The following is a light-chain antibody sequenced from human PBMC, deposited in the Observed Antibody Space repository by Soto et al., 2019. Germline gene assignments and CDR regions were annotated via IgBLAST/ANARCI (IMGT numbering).Light chain of an antibody. Sequence: NFMLTQPHSVSESPGKTVTISCTRSSGNIASNYVQWYQQRPGSAPTIVIYEDNQRPSGVPDRFSGSLDSSSNSASLTISGLKTEDEADYSCQSYDGSHVIFGGGTKLTVL. CDR1: SGNIASNY. CDR2: EDN. V-gene: IGLV6-57*04. J-gene: IGLJ2*01. CDR3: QSYDGSHVI.